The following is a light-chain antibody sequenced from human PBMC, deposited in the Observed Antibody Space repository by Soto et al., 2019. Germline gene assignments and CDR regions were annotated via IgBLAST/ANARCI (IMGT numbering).Light chain of an antibody. CDR3: SSYTSSSIDYV. J-gene: IGLJ1*01. CDR1: SSDAGGYND. Sequence: QSALTQPASVSGSPGQSITISCTGTSSDAGGYNDVSWYQQHPGKAPKLMIYEVSNRPSGVSNRFSGSKSGNTASLTISGLQAEDEADYYCSSYTSSSIDYVFGTETKLTVL. V-gene: IGLV2-14*01. CDR2: EVS.